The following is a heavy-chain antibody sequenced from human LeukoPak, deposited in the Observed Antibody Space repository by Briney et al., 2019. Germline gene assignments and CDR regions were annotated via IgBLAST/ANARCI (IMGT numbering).Heavy chain of an antibody. CDR3: ARSSAYYNEADI. Sequence: GASVKVSCRTSVYSFTSYYIHWVRQAPGQGLEWMGIINPSGGSTTYAQKFQGRLTMASDTSTSTVYMELSSLRSEDTAMYYCARSSAYYNEADIWGQGTMVTVSS. V-gene: IGHV1-46*01. D-gene: IGHD1-26*01. J-gene: IGHJ3*02. CDR1: VYSFTSYY. CDR2: INPSGGST.